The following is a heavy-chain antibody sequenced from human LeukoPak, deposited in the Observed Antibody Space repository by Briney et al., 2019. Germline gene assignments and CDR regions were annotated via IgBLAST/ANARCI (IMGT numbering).Heavy chain of an antibody. J-gene: IGHJ4*02. CDR2: ISSSSSYI. D-gene: IGHD2-15*01. V-gene: IGHV3-21*04. CDR1: GFTFSSYS. Sequence: GGSLRLSCAASGFTFSSYSMNWVRQAPGKGLEWVSSISSSSSYIYYADSVKGRFTISRDNAKNSLYLQMNSLRSEDTAVYYCAREVVAATPYYFDYWGQGTLVTVSS. CDR3: AREVVAATPYYFDY.